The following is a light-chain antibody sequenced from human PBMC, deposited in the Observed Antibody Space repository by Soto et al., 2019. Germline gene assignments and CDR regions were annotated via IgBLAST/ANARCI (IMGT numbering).Light chain of an antibody. CDR1: QSVSSNC. J-gene: IGKJ1*01. V-gene: IGKV3D-20*02. Sequence: EIVLTQSPGTLSLSPGXRATLSCRASQSVSSNCLAWYQQKPGQAPRLLIYGASSRATGIPDRFSGSGSGTDFTLTISRLEPEDFAVYYCQQRSNWPRTFGQGTKVDIK. CDR3: QQRSNWPRT. CDR2: GAS.